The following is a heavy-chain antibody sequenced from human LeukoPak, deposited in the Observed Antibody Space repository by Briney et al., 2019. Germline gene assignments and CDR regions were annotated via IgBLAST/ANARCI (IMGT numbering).Heavy chain of an antibody. J-gene: IGHJ4*02. CDR1: GYRFTDYY. CDR3: VTDTQVAPGDIIMFRDY. V-gene: IGHV1-69-2*01. Sequence: ASVKVSCKASGYRFTDYYIYWVQQAPGKGLEWMGRVDPEDGETVYAEKFKDRLTMTADTSTNTAYMELTSLRFADTAVYYCVTDTQVAPGDIIMFRDYWGQGALVTVSS. CDR2: VDPEDGET. D-gene: IGHD3-10*01.